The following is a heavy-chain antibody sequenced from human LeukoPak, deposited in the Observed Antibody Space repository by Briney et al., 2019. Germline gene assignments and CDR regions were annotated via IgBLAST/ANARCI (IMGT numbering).Heavy chain of an antibody. CDR2: IYSGGST. V-gene: IGHV3-66*04. J-gene: IGHJ4*02. CDR1: GFTVSSNY. D-gene: IGHD3-22*01. Sequence: GGSLRLSCAASGFTVSSNYMSWVRQPPGKGLEWVSVIYSGGSTYYAKSVKGRFTISRDNSKNTLYLQMNSLRAEDTAVYYCARQETYYYDSRDDYWGQGTLVTVSS. CDR3: ARQETYYYDSRDDY.